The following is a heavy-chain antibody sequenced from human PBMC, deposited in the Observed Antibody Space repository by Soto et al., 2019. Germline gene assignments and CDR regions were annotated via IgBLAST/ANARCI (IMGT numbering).Heavy chain of an antibody. D-gene: IGHD6-19*01. CDR3: AKLRVKTYSSGWYLN. V-gene: IGHV3-23*01. CDR2: ISGSGGST. J-gene: IGHJ4*02. CDR1: GFTFSSHA. Sequence: EVQLLESGGGLVQPGGSLRFSCAASGFTFSSHAMSWVRQAPGKGLEWVSAISGSGGSTYYADSVKGRFTISRDNSKNTLHLQMNSLRAEDTAVYNCAKLRVKTYSSGWYLNWGQGTLVTVSS.